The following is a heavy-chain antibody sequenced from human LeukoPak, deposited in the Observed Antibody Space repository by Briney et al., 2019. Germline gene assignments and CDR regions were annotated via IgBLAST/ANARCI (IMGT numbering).Heavy chain of an antibody. CDR3: ARDWGNWGYGWYFDH. Sequence: GGSLRLSCVASGFTFSTYGMHWVRQAPGNGLEWVAVISHDGNNKYYVDSVKGRFTISRDNSKNTLYLQMNTLRVEDTAVYYCARDWGNWGYGWYFDHWGQGTLVTVSS. J-gene: IGHJ4*02. CDR1: GFTFSTYG. D-gene: IGHD7-27*01. V-gene: IGHV3-30*03. CDR2: ISHDGNNK.